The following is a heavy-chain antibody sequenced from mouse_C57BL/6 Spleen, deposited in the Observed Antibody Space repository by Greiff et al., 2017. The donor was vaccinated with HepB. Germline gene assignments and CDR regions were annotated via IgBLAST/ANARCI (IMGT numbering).Heavy chain of an antibody. CDR2: IHPNSGST. D-gene: IGHD1-1*01. V-gene: IGHV1-64*01. Sequence: QVQLQQPGAELVKPGASVKLSCKASGYTFTSYWMHWVKQRPGQGLEWIGMIHPNSGSTNYNEKFKSKATLTVDKSSSTAYMQLSSLTSEDSAVYYCARSGDYYGSRGYFDVWGTGTTVTVSS. CDR1: GYTFTSYW. J-gene: IGHJ1*03. CDR3: ARSGDYYGSRGYFDV.